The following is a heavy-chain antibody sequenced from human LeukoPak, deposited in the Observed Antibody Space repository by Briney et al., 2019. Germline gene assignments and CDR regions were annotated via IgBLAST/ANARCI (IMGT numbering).Heavy chain of an antibody. CDR1: GFTFSDHY. V-gene: IGHV3-11*04. CDR3: ARDVIDCSSTSCYLDWFDP. Sequence: PGGSLRLSCAASGFTFSDHYMSWIRQAPGKGLEWVSYISSSGSTIYYADSVKGRFTISRDNAKNPLYLQMNSLRAEDTAVYYCARDVIDCSSTSCYLDWFDPWGQGTLVTVSS. CDR2: ISSSGSTI. J-gene: IGHJ5*02. D-gene: IGHD2-2*01.